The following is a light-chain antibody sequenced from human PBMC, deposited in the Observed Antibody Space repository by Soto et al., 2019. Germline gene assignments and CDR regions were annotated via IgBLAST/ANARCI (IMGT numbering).Light chain of an antibody. J-gene: IGKJ2*01. CDR1: QSISSW. CDR2: KAS. V-gene: IGKV1-5*03. Sequence: DIRMTQSPSTLSASEGDRVTITCRASQSISSWLAWYQQKPGKAPKLLIYKASSLESGVPSRFSGSGSGTEFTLTISSLQPDDSATYYCQQYNSYPYTFGQGTKLEIK. CDR3: QQYNSYPYT.